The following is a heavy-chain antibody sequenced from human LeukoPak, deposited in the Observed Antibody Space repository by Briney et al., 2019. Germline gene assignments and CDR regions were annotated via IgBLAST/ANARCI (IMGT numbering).Heavy chain of an antibody. CDR1: GDSVSNKNTA. J-gene: IGHJ4*02. V-gene: IGHV6-1*01. CDR3: AREELQFDY. D-gene: IGHD1-7*01. CDR2: TYYRSKWHN. Sequence: SQTLSLTCAISGDSVSNKNTAWNWIRQSPSRGLEWLGRTYYRSKWHNTYAASVKSRITINPDTSKNQFSLQLNSVTPEDTAVYYCAREELQFDYWGQGTLVTVSS.